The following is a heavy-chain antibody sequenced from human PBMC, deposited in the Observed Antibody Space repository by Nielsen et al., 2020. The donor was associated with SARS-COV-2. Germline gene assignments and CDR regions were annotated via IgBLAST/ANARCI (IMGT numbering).Heavy chain of an antibody. CDR2: INPNSGGT. CDR3: ARAVSTTTNVFWYFDL. J-gene: IGHJ2*01. CDR1: GYTFTGYY. V-gene: IGHV1-2*04. D-gene: IGHD5/OR15-5a*01. Sequence: ASVQVSCKASGYTFTGYYMHWVRQAPGQGLEWMGWINPNSGGTNYAQKFQGWVTMTRDTSISTAYMELSRLRSDDTAVYYCARAVSTTTNVFWYFDLWGRGTLVTVSS.